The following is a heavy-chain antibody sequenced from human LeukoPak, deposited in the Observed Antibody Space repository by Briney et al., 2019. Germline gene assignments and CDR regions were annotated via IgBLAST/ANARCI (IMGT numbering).Heavy chain of an antibody. V-gene: IGHV4-31*03. D-gene: IGHD5-12*01. J-gene: IGHJ4*02. CDR2: IYYSGNT. CDR1: GGSITSGGSY. Sequence: SQTQSLTCTVSGGSITSGGSYWSWIRQHPGKGLEWIVYIYYSGNTYYHPSLKSRFPISVYKSKNQFSMKLSSVTAADSALFYCARYLGRGYSGYVFGYWGQGTLVSVS. CDR3: ARYLGRGYSGYVFGY.